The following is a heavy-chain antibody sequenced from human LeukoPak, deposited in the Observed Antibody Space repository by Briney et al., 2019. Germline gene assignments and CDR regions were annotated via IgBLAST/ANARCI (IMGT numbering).Heavy chain of an antibody. J-gene: IGHJ5*02. V-gene: IGHV3-64D*09. Sequence: PGGSLSLSCSASGFTFRNYAIHWVRQAPGKGLEYVSVISSSGGSTYFADSVKGRFTISRDNSKNTVHLQMSSLRPEDTAVYYCAKDGADFGENGWFDPWGQGTLVTVSS. CDR2: ISSSGGST. CDR3: AKDGADFGENGWFDP. CDR1: GFTFRNYA. D-gene: IGHD3-10*01.